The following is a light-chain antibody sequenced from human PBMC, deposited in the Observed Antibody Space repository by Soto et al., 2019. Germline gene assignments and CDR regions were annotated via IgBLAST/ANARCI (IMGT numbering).Light chain of an antibody. CDR3: QQYDSYSVT. V-gene: IGKV1D-16*01. J-gene: IGKJ1*01. CDR2: AAS. Sequence: DIQMTQSPSSVSAPVGDTVTITCRASQGIRSWLAWYQQKPGKAPELLIYAASNLQSGVPSRFSGSGSGTDFTLTISSLQPDDFATYYCQQYDSYSVTFGQGTKVDIK. CDR1: QGIRSW.